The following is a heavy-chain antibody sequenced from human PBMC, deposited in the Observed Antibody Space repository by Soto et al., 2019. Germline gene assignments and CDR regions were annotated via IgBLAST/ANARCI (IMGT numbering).Heavy chain of an antibody. CDR2: ISAYNGNT. V-gene: IGHV1-18*04. Sequence: QVQLVQSGAEVKKPGASVKVSCKASGYTFTSYGINWVRQAPGQGLEWMGWISAYNGNTNYAQKLQGRVTMTTDTSTSTAYMELRSLRSDDTAVYYCARAGYCSSTSCHYYYGMDVWGQGTTVTVSS. CDR1: GYTFTSYG. J-gene: IGHJ6*02. D-gene: IGHD2-2*01. CDR3: ARAGYCSSTSCHYYYGMDV.